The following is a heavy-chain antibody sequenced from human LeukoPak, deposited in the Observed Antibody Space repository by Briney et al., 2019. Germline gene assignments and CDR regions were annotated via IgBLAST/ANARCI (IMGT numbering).Heavy chain of an antibody. CDR2: ISSSSSTM. D-gene: IGHD4-17*01. J-gene: IGHJ6*02. V-gene: IGHV3-48*02. CDR3: AGETVGMDV. CDR1: GFTFSSYS. Sequence: GGSLRLSCAASGFTFSSYSMNWVRQAPGKGLEWVSYISSSSSTMYYADSVKGRFTIYRDTAKNSLYLQMNSLRDEDTAVYYCAGETVGMDVWGQGTTVTVSS.